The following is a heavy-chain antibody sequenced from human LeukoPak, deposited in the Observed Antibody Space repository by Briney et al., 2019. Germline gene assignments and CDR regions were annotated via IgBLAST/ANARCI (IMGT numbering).Heavy chain of an antibody. CDR3: ARDRRTIPREGFDP. Sequence: ASVKVSCKASGGTFSSYVISWVRQAPGQGLEWMGWIIPISGTANYAQKFQGRVTITTDESTSTAYMELSSLRSEDTAVYYCARDRRTIPREGFDPWGQGTLVTVSS. CDR2: IIPISGTA. CDR1: GGTFSSYV. V-gene: IGHV1-69*05. D-gene: IGHD2-2*02. J-gene: IGHJ5*02.